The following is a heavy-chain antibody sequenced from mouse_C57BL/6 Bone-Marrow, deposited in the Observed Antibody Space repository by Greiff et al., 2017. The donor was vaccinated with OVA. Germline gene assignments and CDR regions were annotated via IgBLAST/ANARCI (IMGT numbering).Heavy chain of an antibody. CDR2: IRSKSNNYAT. Sequence: VQLVESGGGLVQPKGSLTLSCAASGFSFNTYAMNWVRQAPGKGLAWVARIRSKSNNYATYYADSVKDRFTISRDDAESMLYLQMNNLKTEDTARYYGVAGTVGGSYWYFDVWGTGTTVTVSS. D-gene: IGHD1-1*01. J-gene: IGHJ1*03. V-gene: IGHV10-1*01. CDR1: GFSFNTYA. CDR3: VAGTVGGSYWYFDV.